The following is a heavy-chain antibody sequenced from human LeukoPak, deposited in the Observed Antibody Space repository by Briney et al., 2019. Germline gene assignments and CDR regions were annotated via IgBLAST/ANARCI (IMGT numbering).Heavy chain of an antibody. CDR2: IYYSGST. CDR3: ARGEGSSGYYPYYFDY. CDR1: GGSISSYY. J-gene: IGHJ4*02. D-gene: IGHD3-22*01. Sequence: PSETLSLTCTVSGGSISSYYWSWIRQPPGKGLEWIGYIYYSGSTNYNPSLKSRVTISVDTSKNQFSLKLSSVTAADTAVYYCARGEGSSGYYPYYFDYWGQGTLVTVSS. V-gene: IGHV4-59*01.